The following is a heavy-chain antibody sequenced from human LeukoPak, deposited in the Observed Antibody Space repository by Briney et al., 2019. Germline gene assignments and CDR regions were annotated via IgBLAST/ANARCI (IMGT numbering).Heavy chain of an antibody. J-gene: IGHJ4*02. Sequence: GGSLRLSCAASGFTFSSYAMSWVRQAPGKGLEWVSAISGGSGSTYYADSVKGRFTISRDNSKNTLYLQMSSLRAEDTAVYYCARVYDVLTGGFDHWGQGALVTVSS. CDR2: ISGGSGST. CDR1: GFTFSSYA. CDR3: ARVYDVLTGGFDH. D-gene: IGHD3-9*01. V-gene: IGHV3-23*01.